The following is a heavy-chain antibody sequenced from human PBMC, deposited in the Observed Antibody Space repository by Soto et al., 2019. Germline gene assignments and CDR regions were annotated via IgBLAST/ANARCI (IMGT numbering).Heavy chain of an antibody. CDR1: GGSISSGGYS. Sequence: SDTLSLTCAVSGGSISSGGYSWSWNRQPPGKGLECIGYIYHSGSTYYNPSLKSRVTISVDRSKNQFSLKLSSVTAAYTAVYYCARGSRVAATGRWFDPWGQGTLVTVS. CDR2: IYHSGST. J-gene: IGHJ5*02. D-gene: IGHD2-15*01. V-gene: IGHV4-30-2*01. CDR3: ARGSRVAATGRWFDP.